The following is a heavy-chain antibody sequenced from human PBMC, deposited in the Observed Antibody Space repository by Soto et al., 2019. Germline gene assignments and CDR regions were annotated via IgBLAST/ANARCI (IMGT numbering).Heavy chain of an antibody. CDR2: IYYSGST. CDR3: ARDYERGYDINF. Sequence: PSETLSLTCTVSGGSISSGDDYWSWIRQPPGKGLEWIGYIYYSGSTYYNPSLKSRVTISVDTSKNQFSLKLSSVTAADTAVYYCARDYERGYDINFWGQGTLVTVSS. J-gene: IGHJ4*02. D-gene: IGHD5-12*01. CDR1: GGSISSGDDY. V-gene: IGHV4-30-4*01.